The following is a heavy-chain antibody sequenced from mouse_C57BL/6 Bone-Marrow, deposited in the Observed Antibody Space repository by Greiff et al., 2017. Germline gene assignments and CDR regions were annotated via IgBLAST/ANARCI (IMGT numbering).Heavy chain of an antibody. V-gene: IGHV1-59*01. Sequence: VQLQQPGAELVRPGTSVKLSCKASGYTFTSYWMHWVKQRPGQGLEWIGVIDPSDSYTNYNQKFKGKATLTVDTSSSTAYMQLSSLTSEDSAVYYCAREAIYYEYDGAWFAYWGQGTLVTVSA. CDR1: GYTFTSYW. CDR3: AREAIYYEYDGAWFAY. J-gene: IGHJ3*01. CDR2: IDPSDSYT. D-gene: IGHD2-4*01.